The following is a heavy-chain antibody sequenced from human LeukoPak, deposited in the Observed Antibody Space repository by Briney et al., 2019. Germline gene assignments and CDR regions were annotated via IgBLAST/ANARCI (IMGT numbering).Heavy chain of an antibody. J-gene: IGHJ4*02. CDR3: ARDGPGYSFDY. CDR2: ISTSGSTL. V-gene: IGHV3-48*04. CDR1: GFTFSSFG. Sequence: GGSLRLSCAASGFTFSSFGMNWVRQAPGKGLEWVSWISTSGSTLNYADSVKGRLTVSRDNARNSLYLQMNSLRAEDTAVYYCARDGPGYSFDYWGQGTLVTVSS. D-gene: IGHD5-18*01.